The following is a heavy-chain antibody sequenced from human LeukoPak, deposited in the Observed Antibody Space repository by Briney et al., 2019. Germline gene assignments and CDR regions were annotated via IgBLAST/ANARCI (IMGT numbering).Heavy chain of an antibody. CDR2: ISTSSTYI. V-gene: IGHV3-21*01. CDR1: GFSFSDYY. CDR3: ARASSGYQGDY. J-gene: IGHJ4*02. Sequence: GGSLRLSCAASGFSFSDYYMSWVRQAPGKGLEWVSSISTSSTYIYYADSVKGRFTISRDNAKNSLYLQMNSLRAEDTAVYYCARASSGYQGDYWGQGTLVTVSS. D-gene: IGHD3-22*01.